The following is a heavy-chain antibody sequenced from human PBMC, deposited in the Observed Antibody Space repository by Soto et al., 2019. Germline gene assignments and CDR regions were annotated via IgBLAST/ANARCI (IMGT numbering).Heavy chain of an antibody. CDR2: IYYSGST. Sequence: PSETLSLTCTVSGGSISSYYWSWIRQPPGKGLEWIGYIYYSGSTNYNPSPKSRVTISVDTSKNQFSLKLSSVTAADTAVYYCARDGDGKLPDWGQGTLVTVSS. V-gene: IGHV4-59*01. CDR1: GGSISSYY. D-gene: IGHD1-7*01. J-gene: IGHJ4*02. CDR3: ARDGDGKLPD.